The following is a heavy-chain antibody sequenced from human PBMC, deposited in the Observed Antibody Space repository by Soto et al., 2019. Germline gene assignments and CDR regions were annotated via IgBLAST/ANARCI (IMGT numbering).Heavy chain of an antibody. J-gene: IGHJ4*02. CDR3: AREVQGHTPAFVY. V-gene: IGHV1-69*19. CDR1: GGTFNTYA. CDR2: ISPMFGAA. Sequence: QVQLVQSGAEMKKPGSSVKVSCQSSGGTFNTYAMNWVRQAPGQGPEWMGDISPMFGAANYAPKFQGRVTMTADESTGTSDMQLSSLTSEDTALYFCAREVQGHTPAFVYWGQGTLVAGSS.